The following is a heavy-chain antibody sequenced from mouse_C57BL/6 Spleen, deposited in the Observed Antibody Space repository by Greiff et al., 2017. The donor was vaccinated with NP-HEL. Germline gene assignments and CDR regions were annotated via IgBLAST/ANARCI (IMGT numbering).Heavy chain of an antibody. D-gene: IGHD2-4*01. V-gene: IGHV1-59*01. Sequence: QVQLQQPGAELVRPGTSVKLSCKASGYTFTSYWMHWVKQRPGQGLEWIGVIDPSDSYTNYNQKFKGKATLTVDTSSSTAYMKLSSLTSKDSTVYYCARSATMITTDYAMDYWGQGTSVTVSS. CDR1: GYTFTSYW. CDR2: IDPSDSYT. CDR3: ARSATMITTDYAMDY. J-gene: IGHJ4*01.